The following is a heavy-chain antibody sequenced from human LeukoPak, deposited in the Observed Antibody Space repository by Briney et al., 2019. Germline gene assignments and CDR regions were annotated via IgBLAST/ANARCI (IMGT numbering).Heavy chain of an antibody. CDR3: TTLYYDILTGRVFDY. J-gene: IGHJ4*02. Sequence: GGSLRLSCAASGFTFSNAWMSWVCQAPGKGLEWVGRIKSKTDGGTTDYAAPVKGRFTISRDDSKDTLYLQMNSLKTEDTAVYYCTTLYYDILTGRVFDYWGQGTLVTVSS. D-gene: IGHD3-9*01. V-gene: IGHV3-15*01. CDR1: GFTFSNAW. CDR2: IKSKTDGGTT.